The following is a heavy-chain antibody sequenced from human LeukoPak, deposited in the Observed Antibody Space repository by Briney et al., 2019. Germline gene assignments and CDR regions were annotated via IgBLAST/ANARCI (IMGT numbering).Heavy chain of an antibody. J-gene: IGHJ6*02. CDR3: AREGRSYYYDSSGYYSNYYYYGMDV. V-gene: IGHV3-30-3*01. Sequence: SGGSLRLSCAASGFTFSSYAMHWVRQAPGKGLEWVAVISYDGSNKYYADSVKGRFTISRDNSKNTLYLQMNSLRAEDTAVYYCAREGRSYYYDSSGYYSNYYYYGMDVWGQGTTVTVSS. D-gene: IGHD3-22*01. CDR1: GFTFSSYA. CDR2: ISYDGSNK.